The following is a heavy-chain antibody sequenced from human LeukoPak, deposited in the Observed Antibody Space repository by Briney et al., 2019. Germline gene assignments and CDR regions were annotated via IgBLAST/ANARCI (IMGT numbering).Heavy chain of an antibody. Sequence: PGGSLRLSCAASGFTFSSYSMNWVRQAPGKGLEWVSSISSSGSTIYYADSVKGRFTISRDNAKNSLYLQMNSLRAEDTAVYYCARDKRDFDYYMDVWGKGTTVTISS. CDR3: ARDKRDFDYYMDV. CDR1: GFTFSSYS. D-gene: IGHD3/OR15-3a*01. J-gene: IGHJ6*03. CDR2: ISSSGSTI. V-gene: IGHV3-48*04.